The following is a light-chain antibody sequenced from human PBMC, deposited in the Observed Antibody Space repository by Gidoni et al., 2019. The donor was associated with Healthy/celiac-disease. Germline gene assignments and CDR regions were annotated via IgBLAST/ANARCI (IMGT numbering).Light chain of an antibody. V-gene: IGKV1-39*01. CDR3: QQSYSTRET. Sequence: IHMTQSPSSLSASVGDRVTITCRASQSISSYLNWYQQKPGKAPKLLIYSASSLQSGVPSRFSGSGSGTDFTLTISSLQPEDFATYYCQQSYSTRETFGQGTKVEIK. CDR1: QSISSY. J-gene: IGKJ1*01. CDR2: SAS.